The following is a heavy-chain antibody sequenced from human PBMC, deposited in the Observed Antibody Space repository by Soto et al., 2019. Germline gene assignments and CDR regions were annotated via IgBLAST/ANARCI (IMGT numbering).Heavy chain of an antibody. CDR3: ARESEDLTSNFDY. CDR2: ISSSSSYI. Sequence: AGSLRISFASSRLTFSSSSLNWVRKAPGKGLECVSSISSSSSYIYYADSVNGRFTISRDNAKNSLYLQMNRLRAEDTAVYYCARESEDLTSNFDYWGQGTLVTVSS. V-gene: IGHV3-21*01. J-gene: IGHJ4*02. CDR1: RLTFSSSS.